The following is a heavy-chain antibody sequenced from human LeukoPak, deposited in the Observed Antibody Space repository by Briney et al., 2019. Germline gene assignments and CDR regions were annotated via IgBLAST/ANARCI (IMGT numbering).Heavy chain of an antibody. CDR3: ARARYSSSWFEYFQH. CDR2: INSDGSST. CDR1: GFTFSSYW. V-gene: IGHV3-74*01. J-gene: IGHJ1*01. D-gene: IGHD6-13*01. Sequence: GSLRLSCAASGFTFSSYWMHWVRQAPGKGLVWVSRINSDGSSTSYADSVKGRFTISRDNAKNTLYLQMNSLRAEDTAVYYCARARYSSSWFEYFQHWGQGTLVTVSS.